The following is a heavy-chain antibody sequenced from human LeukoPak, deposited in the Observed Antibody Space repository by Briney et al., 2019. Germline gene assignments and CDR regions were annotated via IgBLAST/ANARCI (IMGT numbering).Heavy chain of an antibody. CDR2: IYPGDSDT. J-gene: IGHJ4*02. D-gene: IGHD5-18*01. Sequence: GESLKISCKGSGYSFTSYWIGWVRQMPGKGLEWMGIIYPGDSDTKYSPSFQGQVTISADKSISTAYLQWSSLKASDTAMYYCARRRLGYRYGSYYFDYWGQGTLVTVSS. CDR1: GYSFTSYW. V-gene: IGHV5-51*01. CDR3: ARRRLGYRYGSYYFDY.